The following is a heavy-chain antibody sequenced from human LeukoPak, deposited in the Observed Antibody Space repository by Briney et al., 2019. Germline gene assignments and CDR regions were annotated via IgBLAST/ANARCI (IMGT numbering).Heavy chain of an antibody. CDR2: IYTSGST. V-gene: IGHV4-4*07. J-gene: IGHJ4*02. CDR1: GGSISSYY. D-gene: IGHD6-19*01. CDR3: ASDSGWYTPFDY. Sequence: SETLSLTCTVSGGSISSYYWSWIRQPAGKGLEWIGCIYTSGSTNYNPSLKSRVTMSVDTFKNQFSLKLSSVTAADTAVYYCASDSGWYTPFDYWGQGTLVTVSS.